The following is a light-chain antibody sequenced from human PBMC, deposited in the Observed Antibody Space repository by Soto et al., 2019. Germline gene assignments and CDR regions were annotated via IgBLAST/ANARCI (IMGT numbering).Light chain of an antibody. Sequence: QSVLTQPASVSGSPGQSITISCTGTRSDIGAYNYVSWYQQQPGKAPKLMIYEVSNRPSEVSDRFSGSKSGNTASLTFSGLQAEDEADYYCSSLTTSNTLVFGGGTKLTVL. V-gene: IGLV2-14*01. CDR1: RSDIGAYNY. CDR2: EVS. CDR3: SSLTTSNTLV. J-gene: IGLJ3*02.